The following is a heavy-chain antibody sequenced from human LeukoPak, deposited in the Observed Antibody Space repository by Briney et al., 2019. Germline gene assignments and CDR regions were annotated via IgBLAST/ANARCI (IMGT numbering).Heavy chain of an antibody. CDR1: GFTFSSYS. V-gene: IGHV3-21*01. J-gene: IGHJ4*02. CDR2: ISSSSYI. D-gene: IGHD2-2*01. CDR3: ARSPRNIVVVPAAPDY. Sequence: GGSLRLSCAASGFTFSSYSMNWVRQAPGKGLEWVSSISSSSYIYYADSVKGRFTISRDNAKNSLYLQMNSLRAEDTAVYYCARSPRNIVVVPAAPDYWGQGTLVTVSS.